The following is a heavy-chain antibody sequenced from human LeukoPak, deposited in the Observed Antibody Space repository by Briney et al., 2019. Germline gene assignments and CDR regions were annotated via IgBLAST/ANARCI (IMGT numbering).Heavy chain of an antibody. CDR3: ARDCYYDSSGYYHLYAFDI. J-gene: IGHJ3*02. Sequence: GGSLRLSCAASGFTFSSYEMNWVRQAPGKGLEWVSYISSSSSYIYYADSVKGRFTISRDNAKNSLYLQMNSLRAEDTAVYYCARDCYYDSSGYYHLYAFDIWGQGTMVTVSS. D-gene: IGHD3-22*01. V-gene: IGHV3-21*05. CDR2: ISSSSSYI. CDR1: GFTFSSYE.